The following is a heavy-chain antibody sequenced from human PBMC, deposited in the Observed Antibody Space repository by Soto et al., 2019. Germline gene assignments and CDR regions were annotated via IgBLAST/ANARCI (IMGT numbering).Heavy chain of an antibody. CDR1: GGSISSHY. D-gene: IGHD6-13*01. CDR3: ARGRLRGIAAAGKRLDR. V-gene: IGHV4-59*11. J-gene: IGHJ5*02. Sequence: SETMSLTCTVSGGSISSHYWSWIRQPPGKGLEWIGYIYYSGSTNYNPSLKSRVTISVDTSKNQFSLKLSSVTAADTAVYYCARGRLRGIAAAGKRLDRWGKGTCVTVSS. CDR2: IYYSGST.